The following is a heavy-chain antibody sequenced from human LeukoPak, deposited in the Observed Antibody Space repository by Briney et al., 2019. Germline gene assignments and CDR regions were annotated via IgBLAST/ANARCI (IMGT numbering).Heavy chain of an antibody. CDR1: GGSISSGDYY. J-gene: IGHJ2*01. V-gene: IGHV4-30-4*01. Sequence: SETLSLTCSVSGGSISSGDYYWSWIRQPPGKGLEWIGYIYYIGNTFYNPSLKSRVTISVDTSKNQFSLKLSSVTAADTAVYYCASAYCGGDCTPYWYFDLWGRGTLVTVSS. CDR2: IYYIGNT. CDR3: ASAYCGGDCTPYWYFDL. D-gene: IGHD2-21*02.